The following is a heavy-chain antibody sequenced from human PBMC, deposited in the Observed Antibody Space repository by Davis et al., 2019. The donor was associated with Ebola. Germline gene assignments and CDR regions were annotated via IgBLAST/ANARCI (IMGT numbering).Heavy chain of an antibody. CDR1: GFTFSSYG. Sequence: PGGSLRLSCAASGFTFSSYGMHWVRQPPGKGLEWIGEINHSGSTNYNPSLKSRVTISVDTSKNQFSLKLSSVTAADTAVYYCARGTLSAAGDYFDYWGQGTLVTVSS. J-gene: IGHJ4*02. CDR3: ARGTLSAAGDYFDY. V-gene: IGHV4-34*01. D-gene: IGHD6-13*01. CDR2: INHSGST.